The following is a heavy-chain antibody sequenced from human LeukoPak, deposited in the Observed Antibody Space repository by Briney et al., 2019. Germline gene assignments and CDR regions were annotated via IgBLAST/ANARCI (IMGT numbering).Heavy chain of an antibody. Sequence: SETLSLTCNVSGYSISSGYYWGWIRQPPGKGLEWIGSIYRSESTSWIGNMYHSGSTSYNPSLKSRVTISVDTFKNQFSLRLGSVTAADTAVYYCAIRFSSSWYSDAFDIWGQGTMVTVSS. CDR1: GYSISSGYY. CDR2: IYRSESTSWIGNMYHSGST. V-gene: IGHV4-38-2*02. CDR3: AIRFSSSWYSDAFDI. D-gene: IGHD6-13*01. J-gene: IGHJ3*02.